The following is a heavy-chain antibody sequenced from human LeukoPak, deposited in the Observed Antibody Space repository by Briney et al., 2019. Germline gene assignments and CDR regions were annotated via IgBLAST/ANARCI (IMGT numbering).Heavy chain of an antibody. CDR2: ISSSGSTI. V-gene: IGHV3-11*01. Sequence: GGSLRLSCPASGFTFSDYYMSWIRQAPGKGLEWVSYISSSGSTIYYADSVKGRFTISRDNAKNSLYLQMNSLRAEDTAVYYCARDCSGGSCYFDYWGQGTLVTVSS. CDR1: GFTFSDYY. CDR3: ARDCSGGSCYFDY. D-gene: IGHD2-15*01. J-gene: IGHJ4*02.